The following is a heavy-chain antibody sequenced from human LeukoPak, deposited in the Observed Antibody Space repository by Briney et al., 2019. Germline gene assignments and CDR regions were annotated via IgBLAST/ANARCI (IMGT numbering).Heavy chain of an antibody. CDR3: ARDRGPYYYDSSGRKGYFDY. J-gene: IGHJ4*02. CDR1: GFTFRNAW. D-gene: IGHD3-22*01. V-gene: IGHV3-48*01. Sequence: GGSLRLSCAASGFTFRNAWMSWVRQAPGKGLEWVSYISSSSSTIYYADSVKGRFTISRDNAKNSLYLQMNSLRAEDTAVYYCARDRGPYYYDSSGRKGYFDYWGQGTLVTVSS. CDR2: ISSSSSTI.